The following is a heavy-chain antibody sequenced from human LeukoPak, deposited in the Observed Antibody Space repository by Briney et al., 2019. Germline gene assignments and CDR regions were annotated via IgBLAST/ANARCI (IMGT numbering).Heavy chain of an antibody. CDR1: GGTFSSYA. V-gene: IGHV1-69*05. CDR2: IIPIFGTA. CDR3: ARAGAGGSGYYLLDY. J-gene: IGHJ4*02. Sequence: VASVKVSCKASGGTFSSYAISWVRQAPGQWLEWMGGIIPIFGTANYAQKFQGRVTITTDESTSTAYMELSSLRSEDTAVYYCARAGAGGSGYYLLDYWGQGTLVTVSS. D-gene: IGHD3-22*01.